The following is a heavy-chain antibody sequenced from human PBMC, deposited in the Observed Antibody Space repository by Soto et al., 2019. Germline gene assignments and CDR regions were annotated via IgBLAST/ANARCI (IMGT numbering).Heavy chain of an antibody. V-gene: IGHV5-51*01. CDR1: GYSFTSYW. J-gene: IGHJ4*02. CDR3: ATFPPLYSSGSRAEFDY. Sequence: PGESLKISCKGSGYSFTSYWIGWVRQMPGKGLEWMGIIYPGDSDTRYSPSFQGQVTISADKSISTAYLQWSSLKASDTAMYYCATFPPLYSSGSRAEFDYWGQGTLVTVSS. D-gene: IGHD6-19*01. CDR2: IYPGDSDT.